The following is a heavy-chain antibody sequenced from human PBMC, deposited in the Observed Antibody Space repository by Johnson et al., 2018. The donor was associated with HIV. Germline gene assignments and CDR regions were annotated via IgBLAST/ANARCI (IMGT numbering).Heavy chain of an antibody. CDR1: GLIFSRSW. V-gene: IGHV3-74*02. CDR2: SNSDGSST. J-gene: IGHJ3*02. CDR3: AKAFQVLLSHDAFDI. D-gene: IGHD2-2*01. Sequence: VQLVESGGGLVQPGGSLRLSCAASGLIFSRSWIHWVRQAPGKGLVWVSRSNSDGSSTNYADSVKGRFTISRDKANNTLHLQMNSLRAEDTDVYYCAKAFQVLLSHDAFDIWGQGTMVTVPS.